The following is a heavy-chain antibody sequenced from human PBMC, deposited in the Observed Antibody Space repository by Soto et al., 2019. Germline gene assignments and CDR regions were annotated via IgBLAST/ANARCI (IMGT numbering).Heavy chain of an antibody. CDR1: GFTFSSYA. V-gene: IGHV3-64*01. D-gene: IGHD6-19*01. CDR2: ISSNGGST. Sequence: EVQLVESGGGLVQPGGSLRLSCTASGFTFSSYAMHWVRQAPGKGLEYVSAISSNGGSTYYANSVKGRFTISRDNSKNTRHLQMGSLRAEDMAVYYCARDLRGWHYFNYWGQGTLVTGSS. CDR3: ARDLRGWHYFNY. J-gene: IGHJ4*02.